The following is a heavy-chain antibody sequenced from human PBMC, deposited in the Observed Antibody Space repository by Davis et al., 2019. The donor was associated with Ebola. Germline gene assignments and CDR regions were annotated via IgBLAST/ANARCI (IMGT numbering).Heavy chain of an antibody. CDR1: GYTFTGYY. J-gene: IGHJ6*04. D-gene: IGHD5-12*01. V-gene: IGHV1-2*06. CDR2: INPNSGGT. Sequence: ASVKVSCKASGYTFTGYYMHWVRQAPGQGLEWMGRINPNSGGTNYAQKFQGRVTMTRDTSISTAYMELSRLRSDDTAVYYCAREGERSGYERDYGMDVWGKGTTVTVSS. CDR3: AREGERSGYERDYGMDV.